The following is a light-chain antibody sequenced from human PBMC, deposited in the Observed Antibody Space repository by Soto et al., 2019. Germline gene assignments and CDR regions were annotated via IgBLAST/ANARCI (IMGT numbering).Light chain of an antibody. CDR1: SANIGSNY. V-gene: IGLV1-51*02. Sequence: QSVLTQPPSVSAAPGQMVTLSCSGSSANIGSNYVSWYQQVPGTAPKLLIYEDHKRPSEIPDRFSGSKSGTSATLDITGLQTGDEAEYYCGSWDSSLSAGVFGGGTKVTVL. J-gene: IGLJ3*02. CDR2: EDH. CDR3: GSWDSSLSAGV.